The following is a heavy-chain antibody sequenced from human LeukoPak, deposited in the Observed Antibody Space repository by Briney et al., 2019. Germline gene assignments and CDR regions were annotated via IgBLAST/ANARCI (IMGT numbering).Heavy chain of an antibody. J-gene: IGHJ6*03. Sequence: GSVKVSCKASGYTFTGYYMHWVRPAPGQGLEWMGWINPNSGGTNYAQKFQGRVTMTRDTSISTAYMELSRLRSDDTAVYYCARGPLGGSYSYYYYYYMDVWGKGTTVTVSS. D-gene: IGHD1-26*01. CDR3: ARGPLGGSYSYYYYYYMDV. CDR1: GYTFTGYY. CDR2: INPNSGGT. V-gene: IGHV1-2*02.